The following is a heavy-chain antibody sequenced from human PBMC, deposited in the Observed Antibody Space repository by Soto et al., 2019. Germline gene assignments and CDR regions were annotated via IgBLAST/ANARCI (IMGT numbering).Heavy chain of an antibody. CDR3: ARDGYDFWSGYRSHYYYYGMDV. J-gene: IGHJ6*02. CDR1: GGTFSSYA. V-gene: IGHV1-69*01. Sequence: SVKFSCKASGGTFSSYAISWVRQAPGQGLEWMGGIIPIFGTANYAQKFQGRVTITADESTSTAYMELSSLRSEDTAVYYCARDGYDFWSGYRSHYYYYGMDVWGQGTTVTVSS. CDR2: IIPIFGTA. D-gene: IGHD3-3*01.